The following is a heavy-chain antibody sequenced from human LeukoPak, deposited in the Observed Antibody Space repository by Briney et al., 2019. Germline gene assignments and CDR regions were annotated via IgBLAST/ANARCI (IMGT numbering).Heavy chain of an antibody. Sequence: ASVKVSCKASGGTFSSYAISWVRQAPGQGLEWVGRIIPSLGIANYAQKFQGRVTITADKSTSTAYMELSSLRSEDTAVYYCASTDTAMVIDYWGQGTLVTVSS. CDR1: GGTFSSYA. CDR3: ASTDTAMVIDY. CDR2: IIPSLGIA. D-gene: IGHD5-18*01. V-gene: IGHV1-69*04. J-gene: IGHJ4*02.